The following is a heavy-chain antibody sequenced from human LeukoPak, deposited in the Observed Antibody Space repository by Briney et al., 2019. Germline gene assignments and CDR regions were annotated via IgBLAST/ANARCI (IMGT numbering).Heavy chain of an antibody. Sequence: PSETLSLTCTVSGGSISSSNYYWGWIRQSPGKGLEWIGSIYYSGSTYYNPSLKSRVTISVDTSKNRFSLKLSSVTAADTAVYYCARRRIVSTIDYWGQGTLVTVSS. CDR2: IYYSGST. V-gene: IGHV4-39*01. D-gene: IGHD5/OR15-5a*01. CDR3: ARRRIVSTIDY. CDR1: GGSISSSNYY. J-gene: IGHJ4*02.